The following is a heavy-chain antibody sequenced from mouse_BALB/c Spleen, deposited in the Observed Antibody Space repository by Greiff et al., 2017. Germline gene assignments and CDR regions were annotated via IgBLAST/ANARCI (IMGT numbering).Heavy chain of an antibody. CDR2: IDPENGDT. D-gene: IGHD1-1*01. Sequence: EVKLMESGAELVRSGASVKLSCTASGFNIKDYYMHWVKQRPEQGLEWIGWIDPENGDTEYAPKFQGKATMTADTSSNTAYLQLSSLTSEDTAVYYCKGTTVVRGFFDYWGQGTTLTVSS. CDR1: GFNIKDYY. J-gene: IGHJ2*01. CDR3: KGTTVVRGFFDY. V-gene: IGHV14-4*02.